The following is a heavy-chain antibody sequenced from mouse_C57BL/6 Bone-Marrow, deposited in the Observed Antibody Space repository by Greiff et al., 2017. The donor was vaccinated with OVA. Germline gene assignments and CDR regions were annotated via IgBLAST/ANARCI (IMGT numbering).Heavy chain of an antibody. V-gene: IGHV1-63*01. CDR2: IYPGGGYT. Sequence: VKVVESGAELVRPGTSVKMSCKASGYTFTNYWIGWAKQRPGHGLEWIGDIYPGGGYTNYNEKFKGKATLTADKSSSTDYMQFSSLTSEDSAIYYCARMVVATPYAMDYWGQGTSVTVSS. J-gene: IGHJ4*01. CDR3: ARMVVATPYAMDY. D-gene: IGHD1-1*01. CDR1: GYTFTNYW.